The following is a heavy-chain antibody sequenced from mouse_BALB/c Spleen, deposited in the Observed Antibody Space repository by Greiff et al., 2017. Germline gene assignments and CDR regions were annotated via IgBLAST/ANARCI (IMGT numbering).Heavy chain of an antibody. CDR1: GYTFTSYW. D-gene: IGHD2-10*02. V-gene: IGHV1S41*01. CDR2: IAPGSGST. Sequence: DLVKPGASVKLSCKASGYTFTSYWINWIKQRPGQGLEWIGRIAPGSGSTYYNEMFKGKATLTVDTSSSTAYIQLSSLSSEDSAVYFCARQYGNYLYYLDYWGQGTTLTVSS. CDR3: ARQYGNYLYYLDY. J-gene: IGHJ2*01.